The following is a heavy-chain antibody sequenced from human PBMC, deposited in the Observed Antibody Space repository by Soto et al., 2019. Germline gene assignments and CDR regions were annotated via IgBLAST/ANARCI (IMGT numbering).Heavy chain of an antibody. J-gene: IGHJ4*02. D-gene: IGHD2-15*01. Sequence: QVQLQESGPRLVKPSGTLSLTCGVSGDSFSSSNWCTWVRQSPGKGLEWIGDTLLTGNTDYSPSHRSRITISIDTSKKEVYLSLRLVTAKDTDVYYCARSPRRVDGKWCFDYWGQGALVTVSS. CDR1: GDSFSSSNW. CDR2: TLLTGNT. V-gene: IGHV4-4*02. CDR3: ARSPRRVDGKWCFDY.